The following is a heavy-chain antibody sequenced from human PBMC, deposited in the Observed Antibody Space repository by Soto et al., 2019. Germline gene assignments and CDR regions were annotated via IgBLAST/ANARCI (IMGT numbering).Heavy chain of an antibody. J-gene: IGHJ3*02. CDR3: ARDKRDLRFLDVFDI. Sequence: GGSLRLSCAASGFTFSSYAMHWVRQAPGKGLEWVAVISYDGSNKYYADSVKGRFTISRDNSKNTLYLQMNSLRAEDTAVYYCARDKRDLRFLDVFDIWGQGTMVTVSS. CDR2: ISYDGSNK. V-gene: IGHV3-30-3*01. D-gene: IGHD3-3*01. CDR1: GFTFSSYA.